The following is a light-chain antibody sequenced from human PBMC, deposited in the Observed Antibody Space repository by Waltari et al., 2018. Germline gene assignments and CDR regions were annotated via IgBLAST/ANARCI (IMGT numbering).Light chain of an antibody. CDR3: LLYLNNGISL. V-gene: IGLV8-61*01. CDR1: SGSDSRTWY. CDR2: NKK. Sequence: QTVVTQASSLSVSLGGTVTLTCALSSGSDSRTWYPRWYQQTPGQAPRTLIYNKKNRASGVPSRFSGSILGNKAALTITGAQADDESIYYCLLYLNNGISLFGGGTSLTVL. J-gene: IGLJ3*02.